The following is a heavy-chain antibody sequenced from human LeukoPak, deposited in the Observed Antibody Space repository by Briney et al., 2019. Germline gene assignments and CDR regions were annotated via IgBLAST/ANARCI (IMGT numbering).Heavy chain of an antibody. CDR2: IKQDGSEK. D-gene: IGHD1-26*01. Sequence: PGGSLRLSCAASGFTFISYWMSWVRQAPGKGLEWVANIKQDGSEKYYVDSVKGRFTISRDNAKNSLYLQMHSLRAEDTAVYYCVRAEVGTTLKYYYYYMDVWGKGTTVTVSS. J-gene: IGHJ6*03. CDR3: VRAEVGTTLKYYYYYMDV. V-gene: IGHV3-7*01. CDR1: GFTFISYW.